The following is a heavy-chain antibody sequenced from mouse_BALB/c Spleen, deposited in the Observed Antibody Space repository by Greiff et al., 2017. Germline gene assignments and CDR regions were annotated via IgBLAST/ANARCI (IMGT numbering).Heavy chain of an antibody. CDR1: GFTFSSYG. CDR2: ISSGGSYT. CDR3: ARHESVWQYYFDY. D-gene: IGHD2-10*02. J-gene: IGHJ2*01. V-gene: IGHV5-6*01. Sequence: EVQRVESGGDLVKPGGSLKLSCAASGFTFSSYGMSWVRQTPDKRLEWVATISSGGSYTYYPDSVKGRFTISRDNAKNTLYLQMSSLKSEDTAMYYCARHESVWQYYFDYWGQGTTLTVSS.